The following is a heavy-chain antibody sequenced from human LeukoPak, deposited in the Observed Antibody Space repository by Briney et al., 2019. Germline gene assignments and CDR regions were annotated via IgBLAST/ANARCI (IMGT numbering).Heavy chain of an antibody. Sequence: GGSLRLSCAASGFTFSSYGMHWVRQAPGKGLEWVAVISYDGSNKYYADSVKGRFTISRDNSKNTLYLRMNSLRAEDTAVYYCAKDPGSGYVSSYFDYWGQGTLVTVSS. CDR3: AKDPGSGYVSSYFDY. D-gene: IGHD3-3*01. CDR2: ISYDGSNK. J-gene: IGHJ4*02. CDR1: GFTFSSYG. V-gene: IGHV3-30*18.